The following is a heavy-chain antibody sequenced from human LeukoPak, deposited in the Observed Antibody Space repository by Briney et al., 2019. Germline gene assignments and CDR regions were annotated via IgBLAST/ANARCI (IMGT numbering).Heavy chain of an antibody. V-gene: IGHV4-4*07. D-gene: IGHD3-3*01. CDR2: IYASGST. J-gene: IGHJ2*01. CDR3: ARLHLSGSHWRSFYLYFDP. CDR1: GGSISSYY. Sequence: PSETLSLTCTVSGGSISSYYWSWIRQPAGKGLEWIGRIYASGSTNYNPSLKSRVTMSVDTSKNQFSLNLSSVTAADTAVYYCARLHLSGSHWRSFYLYFDPWGRGTLVTVSS.